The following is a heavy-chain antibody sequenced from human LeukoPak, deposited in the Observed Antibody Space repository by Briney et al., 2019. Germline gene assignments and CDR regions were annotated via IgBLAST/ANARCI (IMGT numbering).Heavy chain of an antibody. D-gene: IGHD6-13*01. Sequence: GGSLRLSSAASGFTFSSYAMSWVRQAPGKGLEWVSAISGSGDSTYYGDSVKGRFTISRDNSKNTLYLQMNSLRAEDTAVYYCAKTRPLDSSSWSHGDYWGQGTLVTVSS. V-gene: IGHV3-23*01. J-gene: IGHJ4*02. CDR1: GFTFSSYA. CDR3: AKTRPLDSSSWSHGDY. CDR2: ISGSGDST.